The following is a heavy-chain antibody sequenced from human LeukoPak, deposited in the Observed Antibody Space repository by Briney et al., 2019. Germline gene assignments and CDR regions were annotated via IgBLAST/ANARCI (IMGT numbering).Heavy chain of an antibody. CDR3: AYCSGGSCYHPPDYYYYGMDV. CDR1: GGTFSSYA. Sequence: SVKVSCKASGGTFSSYAISWVRQAPGQGLEWMGGIIPIFGTANYAQKFQGRVTITADESTSTAYMELSSLRSEDTAVYYCAYCSGGSCYHPPDYYYYGMDVWGQGTTVTVSS. J-gene: IGHJ6*02. CDR2: IIPIFGTA. V-gene: IGHV1-69*13. D-gene: IGHD2-15*01.